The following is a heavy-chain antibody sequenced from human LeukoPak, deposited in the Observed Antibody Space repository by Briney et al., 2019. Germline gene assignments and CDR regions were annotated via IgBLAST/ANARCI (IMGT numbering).Heavy chain of an antibody. Sequence: PSETLSLTCTVSGGSISSYYWSWIRQPPGKGLEWIGYIYYSGSTNYNPSLKSRVTISVDTSKNQFSLRLSSVTAADTAVYYCAGDLREHGIFDIWGQGTMVTVSS. CDR3: AGDLREHGIFDI. CDR1: GGSISSYY. CDR2: IYYSGST. D-gene: IGHD1-26*01. V-gene: IGHV4-59*12. J-gene: IGHJ3*02.